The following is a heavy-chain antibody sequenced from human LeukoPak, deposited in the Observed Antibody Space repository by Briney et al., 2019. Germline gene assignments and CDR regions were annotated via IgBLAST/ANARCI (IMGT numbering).Heavy chain of an antibody. CDR1: GFTFSSYA. CDR2: IYYSGST. CDR3: ARTKNNWFDP. V-gene: IGHV4-39*01. J-gene: IGHJ5*02. Sequence: GSLRLSCAASGFTFSSYAMSWVRQPPGKGLEWIGSIYYSGSTYYNPSLKSRVTISVDTSKNQFSLKLSSVTAADTAVYYCARTKNNWFDPWGQGTLVTVSS.